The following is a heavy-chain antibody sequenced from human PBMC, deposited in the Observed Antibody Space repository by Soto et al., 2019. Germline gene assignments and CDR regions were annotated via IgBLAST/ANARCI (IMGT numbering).Heavy chain of an antibody. V-gene: IGHV1-2*02. CDR1: GYIFSGYY. D-gene: IGHD5-18*01. Sequence: ASLKVSCKASGYIFSGYYIHWLRQAPGQGLEWMGWINPKTGGTKYTQKFQGRVTMTRDTSSSTAYMGLSSLTSDDTAVYYCARAEIQLWFDGPPCYCWGQGSLVTVSS. J-gene: IGHJ4*02. CDR3: ARAEIQLWFDGPPCYC. CDR2: INPKTGGT.